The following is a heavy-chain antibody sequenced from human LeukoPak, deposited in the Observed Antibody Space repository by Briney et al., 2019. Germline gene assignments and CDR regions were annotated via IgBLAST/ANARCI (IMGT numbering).Heavy chain of an antibody. D-gene: IGHD6-6*01. Sequence: GGSLRLSCAASGFTVSSNYMSWVRQAPGRGLEWVSIIYSGGSTDYADSVKGRFTISRDNSKNTVYLQINSLRAEDTAVYYCASGAYSSSSPDYWGQGTLVTVSS. J-gene: IGHJ4*02. V-gene: IGHV3-53*01. CDR2: IYSGGST. CDR3: ASGAYSSSSPDY. CDR1: GFTVSSNY.